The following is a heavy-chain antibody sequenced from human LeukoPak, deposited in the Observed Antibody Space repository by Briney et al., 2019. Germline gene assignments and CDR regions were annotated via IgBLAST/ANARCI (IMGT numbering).Heavy chain of an antibody. V-gene: IGHV4-4*07. CDR2: IYTRGST. D-gene: IGHD2-15*01. CDR3: ARGRYCSADICSGGDAFDI. CDR1: GGSINSYY. J-gene: IGHJ3*02. Sequence: SETLSLTCTVSGGSINSYYWSWILQPAGKGLEWIGRIYTRGSTNYNPSLKSRVTMSVDTSKNQFSPKLSSVTAADTAVYYRARGRYCSADICSGGDAFDIWGQGTMVSVSS.